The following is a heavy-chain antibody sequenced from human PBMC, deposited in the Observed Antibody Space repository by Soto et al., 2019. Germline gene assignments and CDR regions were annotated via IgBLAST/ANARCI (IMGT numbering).Heavy chain of an antibody. D-gene: IGHD1-1*01. V-gene: IGHV4-4*02. CDR2: VHISGHS. Sequence: SETLSLTCTLSGASAGAPDWWMWVRQSPDKGLEWIAEVHISGHSNYNPSLRSRVSVSIDSSKNQFYLNLNSVTAADTAIYYCARVRQGCSANNCYFDPWGQGTQVTV. CDR1: GASAGAPDW. J-gene: IGHJ5*01. CDR3: ARVRQGCSANNCYFDP.